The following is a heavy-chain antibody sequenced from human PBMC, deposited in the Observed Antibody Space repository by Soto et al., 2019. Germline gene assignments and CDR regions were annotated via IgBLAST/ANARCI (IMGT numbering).Heavy chain of an antibody. J-gene: IGHJ4*02. CDR1: GYTFINYY. V-gene: IGHV1-46*01. D-gene: IGHD6-13*01. Sequence: QVQLVQSGGEVKKPGASVKLSCKASGYTFINYYIHWVRQAPGQGLEWMGIFDPTSGSTNYAQKFQGRVTLTMDTSTRTVYMELSSLRFDDTAVYYCTRDLAAGDYWGQGTLVTVSS. CDR3: TRDLAAGDY. CDR2: FDPTSGST.